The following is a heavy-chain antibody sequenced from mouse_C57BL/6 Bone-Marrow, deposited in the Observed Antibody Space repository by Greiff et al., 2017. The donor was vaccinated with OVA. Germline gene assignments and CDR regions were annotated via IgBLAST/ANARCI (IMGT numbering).Heavy chain of an antibody. J-gene: IGHJ1*03. CDR1: GYSFTGYF. V-gene: IGHV1-20*01. CDR2: INPYNGDT. Sequence: VQLKQSGPELVKPGDSVKISCKASGYSFTGYFMNWVMQSHGKSLEWIGRINPYNGDTFYNQKFKGKATLTVDKSSSTAHMELRSLTSEDSAVYYCARGRYYDYDDFDVWGTGTTVTVSS. D-gene: IGHD2-4*01. CDR3: ARGRYYDYDDFDV.